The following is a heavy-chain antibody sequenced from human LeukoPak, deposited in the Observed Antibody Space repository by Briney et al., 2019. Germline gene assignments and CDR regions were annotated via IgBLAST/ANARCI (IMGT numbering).Heavy chain of an antibody. CDR1: GYTFTRYA. Sequence: ASVKVSCKASGYTFTRYAMNWVRQAPGQGLEWMGWINTNTGNPTYAQGFTGRFVFSLDTSVSTAYLQISSLKAEDTAVYFCARDLRGYIYGLGTTFDYWGQGTLVTVSA. J-gene: IGHJ4*02. V-gene: IGHV7-4-1*02. CDR3: ARDLRGYIYGLGTTFDY. D-gene: IGHD5-18*01. CDR2: INTNTGNP.